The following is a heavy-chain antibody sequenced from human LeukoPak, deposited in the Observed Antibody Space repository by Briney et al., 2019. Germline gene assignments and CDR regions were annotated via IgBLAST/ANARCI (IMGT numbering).Heavy chain of an antibody. Sequence: ASVKVSCKASGYTFTDYYMHWVRQAPGQGFEWMGWINPNDGDTNNTQKFQGRVTMTRDTSISTAHMEVNRLRSDDTAVYYCARASLLCCSSSSTCLFDYWGQGTLVTVSS. CDR3: ARASLLCCSSSSTCLFDY. J-gene: IGHJ4*02. V-gene: IGHV1-2*02. CDR1: GYTFTDYY. D-gene: IGHD2-2*01. CDR2: INPNDGDT.